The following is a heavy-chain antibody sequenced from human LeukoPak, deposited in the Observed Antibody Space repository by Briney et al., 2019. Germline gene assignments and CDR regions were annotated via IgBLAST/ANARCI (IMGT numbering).Heavy chain of an antibody. V-gene: IGHV3-30*18. Sequence: QPGGSLRLSCAASGFTFSSYGLRWVRQAPGKGLEWVAVISYDGSNKFCADSVKGRFTISRDNSKNTLYLQMNSLRVEDTAMYYCAKNTGTYDGLIDSWGQGTLVTVSS. CDR3: AKNTGTYDGLIDS. CDR2: ISYDGSNK. J-gene: IGHJ4*02. D-gene: IGHD1-26*01. CDR1: GFTFSSYG.